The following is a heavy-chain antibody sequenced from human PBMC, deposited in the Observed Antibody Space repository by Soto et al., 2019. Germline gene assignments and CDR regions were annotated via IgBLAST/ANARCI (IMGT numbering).Heavy chain of an antibody. CDR1: GFTFSDYG. V-gene: IGHV3-30*03. CDR2: IAFDGINT. D-gene: IGHD6-19*01. J-gene: IGHJ6*02. CDR3: ARPSTSGRTAYYYGMDV. Sequence: QTGGSLRLSCAASGFTFSDYGLHWVRQAPGKGLEWVAVIAFDGINTYYTDSVKGRFTISKDDSRNTLFLDMNSLRTEDTAVYYCARPSTSGRTAYYYGMDVWGQGTTVTVSS.